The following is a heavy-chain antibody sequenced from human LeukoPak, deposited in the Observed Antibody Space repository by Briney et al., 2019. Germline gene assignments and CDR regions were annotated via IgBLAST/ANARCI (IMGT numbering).Heavy chain of an antibody. CDR1: GGNFVTYA. D-gene: IGHD4-11*01. J-gene: IGHJ6*02. V-gene: IGHV1-69*04. Sequence: SVKVSCKASGGNFVTYAFSWVRQAPGQGLEWMGRITPIIGVRSYARKFQGRVIISADKSTTTVYMELSSLRSDDTAIYYCAREFEGFDDYSDSYYGMDVWGQGTTVTVSS. CDR3: AREFEGFDDYSDSYYGMDV. CDR2: ITPIIGVR.